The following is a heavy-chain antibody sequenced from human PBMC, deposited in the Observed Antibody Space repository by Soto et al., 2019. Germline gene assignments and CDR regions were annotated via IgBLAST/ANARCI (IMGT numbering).Heavy chain of an antibody. Sequence: ASVKVSCKASGYTFTSYAMHWVRQAPGQRLEWMGWINAGNGNTKYSQKLQGRVTITRDTSASTAYMELSSLRSEDTAVYYCARDSGYSYGYNWGQGTLVTVSS. CDR3: ARDSGYSYGYN. D-gene: IGHD5-18*01. CDR1: GYTFTSYA. CDR2: INAGNGNT. J-gene: IGHJ4*02. V-gene: IGHV1-3*01.